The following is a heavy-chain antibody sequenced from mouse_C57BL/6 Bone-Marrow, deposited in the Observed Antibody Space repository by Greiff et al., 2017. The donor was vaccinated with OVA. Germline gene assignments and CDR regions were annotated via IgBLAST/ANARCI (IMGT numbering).Heavy chain of an antibody. D-gene: IGHD4-1*01. CDR1: GFTFSSYG. J-gene: IGHJ2*01. V-gene: IGHV5-6*01. CDR2: ISSGGSYT. CDR3: ARDRNWDY. Sequence: EVKLMESGGDLVKPGGSLKLSCAASGFTFSSYGMSWVRQTPDKRLEWVATISSGGSYTYYPDSVKGRFTISRDNAKNTLYLQMSSLKSEDTAMYYCARDRNWDYWGQGTTLTVSS.